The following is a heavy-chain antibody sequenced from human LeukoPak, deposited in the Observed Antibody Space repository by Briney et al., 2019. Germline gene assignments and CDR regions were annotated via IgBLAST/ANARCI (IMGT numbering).Heavy chain of an antibody. CDR3: ARHLSGVTGYTYGRGIDY. V-gene: IGHV3-30*04. CDR1: GFTFSSYA. CDR2: MSYDGSYK. D-gene: IGHD5-18*01. Sequence: PGRSLRLSCAASGFTFSSYAMHWVPQAPGRGLEWVALMSYDGSYKYYADSVKGRFTISRDTSKNTLYLQMNSLRAEDTAVYYCARHLSGVTGYTYGRGIDYWGQGTLVTVSS. J-gene: IGHJ4*02.